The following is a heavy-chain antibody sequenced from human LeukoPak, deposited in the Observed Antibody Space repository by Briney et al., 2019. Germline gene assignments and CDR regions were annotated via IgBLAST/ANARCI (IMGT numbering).Heavy chain of an antibody. CDR2: IYTSGST. Sequence: KTSETLSLTCTVSGGSISSYYWSWIRQPAGKGLEWIGRIYTSGSTNYNPSLKSRVTMSVDTSKNQFSLKLSSVTAADTAVYYCARTIPARGIRFMVRGVQPYYFDYWGQGTLVTVSS. J-gene: IGHJ4*02. CDR1: GGSISSYY. CDR3: ARTIPARGIRFMVRGVQPYYFDY. V-gene: IGHV4-4*07. D-gene: IGHD3-10*01.